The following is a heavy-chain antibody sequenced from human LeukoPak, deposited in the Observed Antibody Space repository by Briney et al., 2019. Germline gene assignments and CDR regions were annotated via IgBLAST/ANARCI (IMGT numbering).Heavy chain of an antibody. CDR1: GLNFGAYG. D-gene: IGHD3-22*01. CDR2: IWNDATTQ. J-gene: IGHJ4*02. Sequence: GGSLRLSCAASGLNFGAYGMHWVHQAPAKGLEWVASIWNDATTQYYADSVKGRFTISRDNSKKTLHLQMNSLTAEDTAVYYCATDGPHHDLDNWGQGVLVTVSS. CDR3: ATDGPHHDLDN. V-gene: IGHV3-30*02.